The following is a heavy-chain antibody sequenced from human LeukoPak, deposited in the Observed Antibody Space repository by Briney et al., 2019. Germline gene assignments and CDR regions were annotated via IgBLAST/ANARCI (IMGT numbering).Heavy chain of an antibody. Sequence: SVKVSCKASGGTFSSSAISWVRQAPGQGLEWMGKIIPILGIANYAQKFQGRVTITADKSTRTAYMEVSSLRSEDTAVYYCARSYYYESSCYYYYPYWGQGTLVTVSS. V-gene: IGHV1-69*04. D-gene: IGHD3-22*01. J-gene: IGHJ4*02. CDR3: ARSYYYESSCYYYYPY. CDR2: IIPILGIA. CDR1: GGTFSSSA.